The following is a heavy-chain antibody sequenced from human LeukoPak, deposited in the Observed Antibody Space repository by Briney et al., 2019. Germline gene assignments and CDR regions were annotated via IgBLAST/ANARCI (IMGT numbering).Heavy chain of an antibody. CDR1: GFTFSHYG. V-gene: IGHV3-33*06. J-gene: IGHJ1*01. D-gene: IGHD4-11*01. Sequence: GGSLRLSCAASGFTFSHYGMHWVRQTPGAGLEWVAVIWSDGSDKYYAKSVKGRFTISRDNSKNSLFLQMNSLRAEDTAVYYCAKDAQRGFDYSNSLQNWGQGILVTASS. CDR3: AKDAQRGFDYSNSLQN. CDR2: IWSDGSDK.